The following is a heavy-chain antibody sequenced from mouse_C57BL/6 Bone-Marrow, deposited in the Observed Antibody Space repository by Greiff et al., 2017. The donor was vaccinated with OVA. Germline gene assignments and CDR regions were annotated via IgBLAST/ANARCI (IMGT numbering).Heavy chain of an antibody. J-gene: IGHJ3*01. D-gene: IGHD2-1*01. CDR1: GYSFTSYC. V-gene: IGHV1-64*01. CDR3: ARSYYGNPSWFDY. Sequence: VQLQQPGPELVKPGASVKLSCTASGYSFTSYCMHWVQQSPGQGLEWIGMIHPSSGSTNYTEKFKSKATMTVDKSSSTAYMQLSRLTSEDYAVYYCARSYYGNPSWFDYWGQGTLVTVSA. CDR2: IHPSSGST.